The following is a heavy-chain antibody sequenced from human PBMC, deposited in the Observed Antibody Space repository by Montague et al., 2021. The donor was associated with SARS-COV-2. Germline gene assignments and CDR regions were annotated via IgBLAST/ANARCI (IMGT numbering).Heavy chain of an antibody. Sequence: SLRLSCAASGFTSSNYWMHWVRQAPGKGLVWVSRINSDGSSTTYADSVKGRFTISRDNAKNTVYLQINSLRAEDSAVYYCASDSRYSGYEADYWGQGTLVTVSS. D-gene: IGHD5-12*01. J-gene: IGHJ4*02. CDR1: GFTSSNYW. CDR2: INSDGSST. V-gene: IGHV3-74*01. CDR3: ASDSRYSGYEADY.